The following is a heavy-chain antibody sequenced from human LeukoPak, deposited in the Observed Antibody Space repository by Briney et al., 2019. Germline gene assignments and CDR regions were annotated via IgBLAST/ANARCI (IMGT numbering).Heavy chain of an antibody. V-gene: IGHV3-21*01. J-gene: IGHJ4*02. CDR3: ARDQVAVASI. CDR2: ISPTGSYI. D-gene: IGHD6-19*01. Sequence: GGSLRLSCAASGFTFSTYNVHWVRQAPGKGLEWVSSISPTGSYIYYADSVTGRFTISRDNAKNSLYLQMNSLRAEDTAVYYCARDQVAVASIWGQGTLVTVSS. CDR1: GFTFSTYN.